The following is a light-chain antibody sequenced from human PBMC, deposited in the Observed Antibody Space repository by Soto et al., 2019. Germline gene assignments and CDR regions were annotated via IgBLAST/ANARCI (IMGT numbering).Light chain of an antibody. CDR3: QQYNNWPPPYRYT. J-gene: IGKJ2*01. CDR2: GAS. V-gene: IGKV3-15*01. CDR1: QSVSSN. Sequence: EIVMTQSPATLSVSPGERATLSCRASQSVSSNLAWYQQKPGQAPRLLIYGASTRATGIPARFSGSGSGTEFTLTISSLQSEDFAVYYCQQYNNWPPPYRYTFGQGTKLEIK.